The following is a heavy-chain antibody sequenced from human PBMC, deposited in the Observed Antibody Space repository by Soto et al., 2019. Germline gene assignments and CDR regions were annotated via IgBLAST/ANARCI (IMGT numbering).Heavy chain of an antibody. J-gene: IGHJ4*02. CDR3: AREIIWDSSRWLLAY. CDR2: IWYDGSNK. CDR1: GFTFSSYG. D-gene: IGHD6-19*01. V-gene: IGHV3-33*01. Sequence: GGSLRLSCAASGFTFSSYGMHWVRQAPGKGLEWVAVIWYDGSNKYYADSVKGRFTISRDNSKNTLYLQMNSLRAEDTAVYYCAREIIWDSSRWLLAYWGQGTLVTVSS.